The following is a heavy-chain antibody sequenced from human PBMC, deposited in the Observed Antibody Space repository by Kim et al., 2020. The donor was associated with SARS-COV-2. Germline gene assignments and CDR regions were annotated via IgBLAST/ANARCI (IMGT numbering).Heavy chain of an antibody. J-gene: IGHJ3*02. D-gene: IGHD3-10*01. V-gene: IGHV3-48*03. CDR3: AREGGSGRPYGGNSGDAFDI. Sequence: GRFTVSRDNAENSLYLQMNTLRPEDTAVYYCAREGGSGRPYGGNSGDAFDIWGQGTMVTVSS.